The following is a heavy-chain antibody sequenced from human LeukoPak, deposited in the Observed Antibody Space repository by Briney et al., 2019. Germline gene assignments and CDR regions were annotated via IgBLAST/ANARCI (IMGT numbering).Heavy chain of an antibody. D-gene: IGHD6-13*01. V-gene: IGHV1-69*01. Sequence: ASVKVSCKASGGTFSSYATSWVRQAPGQGLEWMGGIIPIFGTANYAQKFQGRVTITADESTSTAYMELSSLRSEDTAVYYCARLGTGYSSSWYKDYWGQGTLVTVSS. J-gene: IGHJ4*02. CDR3: ARLGTGYSSSWYKDY. CDR1: GGTFSSYA. CDR2: IIPIFGTA.